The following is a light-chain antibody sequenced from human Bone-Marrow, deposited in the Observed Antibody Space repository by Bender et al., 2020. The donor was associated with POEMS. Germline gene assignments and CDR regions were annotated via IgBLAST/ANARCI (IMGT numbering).Light chain of an antibody. Sequence: SYELTQPPSVSVSPGQTARITCSGDELANQYGYWYQQKAGQAPVVVIYKDTERPSGIPERFSGSISGTMATLTISGVQAEEEADYYCQSVDTSATYRIFGGGTKLTVL. CDR2: KDT. V-gene: IGLV3-25*02. CDR3: QSVDTSATYRI. CDR1: ELANQY. J-gene: IGLJ2*01.